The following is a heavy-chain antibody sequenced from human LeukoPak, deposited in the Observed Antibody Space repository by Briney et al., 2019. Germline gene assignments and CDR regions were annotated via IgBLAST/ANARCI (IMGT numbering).Heavy chain of an antibody. CDR2: IYYSGST. Sequence: TLETLSLTCTVSGGSISSSSYYWGWIRQPPGKGLEWIGSIYYSGSTYYNPSLKSRVTISVDTSKNQFSLKLSSVTAADTAVYYCARLGRDGYKVPDYWGQGTLVTVSS. D-gene: IGHD5-24*01. J-gene: IGHJ4*02. CDR1: GGSISSSSYY. V-gene: IGHV4-39*01. CDR3: ARLGRDGYKVPDY.